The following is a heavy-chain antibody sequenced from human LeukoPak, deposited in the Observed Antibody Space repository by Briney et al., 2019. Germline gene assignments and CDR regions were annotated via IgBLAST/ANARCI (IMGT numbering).Heavy chain of an antibody. V-gene: IGHV4-34*01. Sequence: SETLSLTCAVYGGSFSGYYWSWIRQPPGKGLEWIGEINHSGSTNYNPSLKSRVTTSVDTSKNQFSLRLSSVTAADTAVYYCAREAAAAANWFDPWGQGTLVTVSS. CDR2: INHSGST. CDR3: AREAAAAANWFDP. CDR1: GGSFSGYY. J-gene: IGHJ5*02. D-gene: IGHD6-13*01.